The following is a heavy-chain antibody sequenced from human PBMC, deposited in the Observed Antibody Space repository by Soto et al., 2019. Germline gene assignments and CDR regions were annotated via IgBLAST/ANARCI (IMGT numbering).Heavy chain of an antibody. D-gene: IGHD2-15*01. CDR2: IVGDASSI. CDR1: GFTFRTYA. CDR3: AKDLRPDGRYDLDY. V-gene: IGHV3-23*03. J-gene: IGHJ4*02. Sequence: GGSLRLSCAAYGFTFRTYAMNWVCQAPGKGLEWVAVIVGDASSIDYADSVKGRFTISRDNSKNIMYLQMTSLKVEDTATYFCAKDLRPDGRYDLDYWGQGTQVTVSS.